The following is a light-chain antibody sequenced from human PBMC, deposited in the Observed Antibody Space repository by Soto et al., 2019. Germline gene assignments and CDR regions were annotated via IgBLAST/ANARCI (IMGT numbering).Light chain of an antibody. CDR2: GAS. Sequence: EIVMTHSPATLSVSPGERATLSCRASQSVSSNLAWYQQKPGQAPRLLIYGASTRATGIPARFSGSGSGTELTLTISSLQSEDFAVYYCQQYNNWRLTVGGGAKVDIK. J-gene: IGKJ4*01. CDR1: QSVSSN. CDR3: QQYNNWRLT. V-gene: IGKV3-15*01.